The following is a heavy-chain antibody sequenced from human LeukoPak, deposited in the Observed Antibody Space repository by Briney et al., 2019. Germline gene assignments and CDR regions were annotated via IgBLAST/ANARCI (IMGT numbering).Heavy chain of an antibody. J-gene: IGHJ4*02. V-gene: IGHV1-58*02. CDR1: GCSFTTST. CDR2: IVVVSGNT. CDR3: ARDYPAVAGIILAG. D-gene: IGHD6-19*01. Sequence: SVKVPCKACGCSFTTSTMQWVRQARGQRREWTGWIVVVSGNTNYAQQSQERVTITRDMSTSPAYIELGSLRSEDTAVYFCARDYPAVAGIILAGWGQGTLVTVSP.